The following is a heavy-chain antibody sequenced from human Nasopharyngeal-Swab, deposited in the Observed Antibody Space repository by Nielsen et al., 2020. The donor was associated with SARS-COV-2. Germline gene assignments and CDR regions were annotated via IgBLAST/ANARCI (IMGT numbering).Heavy chain of an antibody. CDR2: IYYSGNT. V-gene: IGHV4-59*12. Sequence: SETLSLTCTVSGGSISSYYWSWIRQPPGKGLEWIGYIYYSGNTNYNPSLKSRVTILIDTSKSQFSLKLSSVTAADTAVYYCARGSITGTTGAWFDPWGQGTLVTVSS. D-gene: IGHD1-7*01. CDR3: ARGSITGTTGAWFDP. CDR1: GGSISSYY. J-gene: IGHJ5*02.